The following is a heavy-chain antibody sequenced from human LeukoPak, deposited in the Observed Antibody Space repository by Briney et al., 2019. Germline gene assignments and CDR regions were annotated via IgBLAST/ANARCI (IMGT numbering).Heavy chain of an antibody. V-gene: IGHV4-59*01. CDR2: IYYSGST. CDR1: GGSISSYY. D-gene: IGHD2-15*01. Sequence: KASETLSLTCTVSGGSISSYYWSWIRQPPGKGLEWIGYIYYSGSTNYNPSLKSRVTISVDTSKNQFSLKLSSVTAADTAVYYCAKAEGYCSGTWCYRWFDWWGQGTLVTVSS. CDR3: AKAEGYCSGTWCYRWFDW. J-gene: IGHJ4*02.